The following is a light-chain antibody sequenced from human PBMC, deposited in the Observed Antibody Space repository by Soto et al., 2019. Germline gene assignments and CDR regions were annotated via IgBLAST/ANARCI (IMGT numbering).Light chain of an antibody. Sequence: QSVLTQPPSVSGAPGQRVTISCTGTSSNIGAGYDVHWYQQLPGTAPKLLIYGTSNRPSGVPDRFSGSKSGTSASLAITGIQAEDEADDYCQSYDSSLSGSVFGGGTQLTVL. CDR3: QSYDSSLSGSV. CDR2: GTS. CDR1: SSNIGAGYD. V-gene: IGLV1-40*01. J-gene: IGLJ7*01.